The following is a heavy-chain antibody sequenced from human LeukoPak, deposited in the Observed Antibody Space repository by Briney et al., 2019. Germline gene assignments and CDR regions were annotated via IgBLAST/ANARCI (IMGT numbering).Heavy chain of an antibody. D-gene: IGHD2-15*01. CDR2: ISSSGSTI. CDR1: GFTFSSYE. J-gene: IGHJ4*02. V-gene: IGHV3-48*03. Sequence: GGSLRLSCAASGFTFSSYEMNRVRQAPGKGLGGVSYISSSGSTIYYADSVKGRFTISRDNAKNALYLQMNSLRAEDTAFYYCARKGVVVGRDFDYWGQGTLVTVSS. CDR3: ARKGVVVGRDFDY.